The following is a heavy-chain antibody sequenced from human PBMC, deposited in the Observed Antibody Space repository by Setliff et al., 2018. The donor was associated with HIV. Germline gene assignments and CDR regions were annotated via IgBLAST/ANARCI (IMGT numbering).Heavy chain of an antibody. CDR3: ARDQRLFYFDS. CDR2: ISDDGSAK. CDR1: GFNFNNHA. Sequence: GGSLRLSCAASGFNFNNHAMHWVRQAPGKGPECVAVISDDGSAKYYGDSVKGRFTISRDNSKDTLYLDLNSLRSEDTAVYYCARDQRLFYFDSWGQGTLVTVSS. J-gene: IGHJ4*02. V-gene: IGHV3-30*04.